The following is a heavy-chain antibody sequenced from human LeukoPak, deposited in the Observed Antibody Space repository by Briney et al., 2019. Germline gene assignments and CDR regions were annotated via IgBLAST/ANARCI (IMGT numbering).Heavy chain of an antibody. V-gene: IGHV3-66*02. CDR2: IYSGGST. CDR3: ARGGPVGY. D-gene: IGHD1-26*01. J-gene: IGHJ4*02. CDR1: GFTVSSNY. Sequence: PGGSLRLSCAASGFTVSSNYMNWVRQAPGKGLQWVSVIYSGGSTYYANSVKGRFTISRDSSKNTVYLQMNSLRAEDTAVYYCARGGPVGYWGQRTLVTVSS.